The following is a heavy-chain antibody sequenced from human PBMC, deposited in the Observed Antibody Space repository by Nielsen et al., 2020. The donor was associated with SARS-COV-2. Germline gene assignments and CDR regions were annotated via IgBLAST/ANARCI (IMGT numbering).Heavy chain of an antibody. CDR1: GGSISSGDYY. D-gene: IGHD3-10*01. Sequence: LRLSCTVSGGSISSGDYYWSWIRQPPGEGLEWIGYIYYSGSTYYNPSLKSRVTISVDTSKNQFSLKLSSVTAADTAVYYCARGGTMVRGRRYYYGMDVWGQGTTVTVSS. V-gene: IGHV4-30-4*01. J-gene: IGHJ6*02. CDR3: ARGGTMVRGRRYYYGMDV. CDR2: IYYSGST.